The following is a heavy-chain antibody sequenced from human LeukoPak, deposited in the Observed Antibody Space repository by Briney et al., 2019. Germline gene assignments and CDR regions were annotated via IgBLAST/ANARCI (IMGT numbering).Heavy chain of an antibody. V-gene: IGHV3-23*01. CDR2: ISGSGGST. D-gene: IGHD6-6*01. J-gene: IGHJ4*02. CDR3: ARVLRPARYYFDN. CDR1: GFTFSSYA. Sequence: GGSLRLSCAASGFTFSSYAMSWVRQAPGKGLEWVSAISGSGGSTYYADSVKGRFTISRDNSKNTLYLQMNSLRAEDTAVYYCARVLRPARYYFDNWGQGTLVTVSS.